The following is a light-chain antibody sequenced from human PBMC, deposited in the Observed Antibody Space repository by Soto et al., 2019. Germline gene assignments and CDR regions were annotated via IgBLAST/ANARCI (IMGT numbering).Light chain of an antibody. J-gene: IGKJ1*01. V-gene: IGKV1-39*01. CDR2: SAS. CDR1: QTIASY. Sequence: DIPMTQSPSSLSASVGDTVTITCRASQTIASYVNWYQQQPGKAPRLLIYSASSLQARVPSRFTRTDSGTLITLSISSLQPEDVATDYCQQSYNIPSFGQETKVEV. CDR3: QQSYNIPS.